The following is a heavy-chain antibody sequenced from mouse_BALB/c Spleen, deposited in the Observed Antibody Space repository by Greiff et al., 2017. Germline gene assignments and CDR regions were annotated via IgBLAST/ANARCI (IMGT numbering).Heavy chain of an antibody. CDR2: INPGSGGT. CDR3: ARYYRYNAMDY. Sequence: VQLQQSGAELVRPGTSVKVSCKASGYAFTNYLIEWVKQRPGQGLEWIGVINPGSGGTNYNEKFKGKATLTADKSSSTAYMQLSSLTSDDSAVYCCARYYRYNAMDYWGQGTSVTVSS. CDR1: GYAFTNYL. V-gene: IGHV1-54*03. D-gene: IGHD2-14*01. J-gene: IGHJ4*01.